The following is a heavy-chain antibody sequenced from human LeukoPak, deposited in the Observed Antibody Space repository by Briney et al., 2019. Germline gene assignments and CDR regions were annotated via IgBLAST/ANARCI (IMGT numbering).Heavy chain of an antibody. J-gene: IGHJ4*02. CDR2: ISGSGGST. Sequence: SGGSLRLSCAASGFTFSSYAMSWVRQAPGKGLEWVSAISGSGGSTYYADSVKGRFTTSRDNSKNTLYLQMNSLRAEDTAVYYCAKGGHGSGSYEYWGQGTLVTVSS. V-gene: IGHV3-23*01. CDR3: AKGGHGSGSYEY. CDR1: GFTFSSYA. D-gene: IGHD3-10*01.